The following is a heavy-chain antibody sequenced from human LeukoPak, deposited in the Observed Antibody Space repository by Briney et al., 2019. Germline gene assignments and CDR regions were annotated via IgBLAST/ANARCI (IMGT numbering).Heavy chain of an antibody. CDR3: ARGKRGIAAAGVDY. CDR2: IYYSGST. J-gene: IGHJ4*02. Sequence: SETLSLTCTVSGGSISSSSYYWGWIRQPPGKRLEWIGSIYYSGSTYYNPSPKSRVTISVDTSKNQFSLKLSSVTAADTAVYYCARGKRGIAAAGVDYWGQGTLVTVSS. V-gene: IGHV4-39*07. D-gene: IGHD6-13*01. CDR1: GGSISSSSYY.